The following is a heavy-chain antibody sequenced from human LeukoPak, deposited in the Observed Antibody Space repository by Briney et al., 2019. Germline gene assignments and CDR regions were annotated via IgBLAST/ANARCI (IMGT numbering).Heavy chain of an antibody. J-gene: IGHJ4*02. V-gene: IGHV3-23*01. D-gene: IGHD1-26*01. CDR1: GFTFSSYG. CDR2: ISGSGGST. Sequence: PGGSLRLSCAASGFTFSSYGMSWVRQAPGKGLEWVSAISGSGGSTYYADSVKGRFTISRDNSKNTLYLQMNSLRAEDTAVYYCAKDRVGATGGFDYWGQGTLVTVSS. CDR3: AKDRVGATGGFDY.